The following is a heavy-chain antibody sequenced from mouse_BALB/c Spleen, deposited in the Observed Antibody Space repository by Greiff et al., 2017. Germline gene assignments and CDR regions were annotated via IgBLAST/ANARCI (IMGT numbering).Heavy chain of an antibody. Sequence: EVQLVESGPGLVKPSQSLSLTCTVTGYSITSDYAWNWIRQFPGNKLEWMGYISYSGSTSYNPSLKSRISITRDTSKNQFFLQLNSVTTEDTATYYCARGLRGMDYWGQGTTLTVSS. J-gene: IGHJ2*01. CDR1: GYSITSDYA. CDR3: ARGLRGMDY. D-gene: IGHD1-1*01. V-gene: IGHV3-2*02. CDR2: ISYSGST.